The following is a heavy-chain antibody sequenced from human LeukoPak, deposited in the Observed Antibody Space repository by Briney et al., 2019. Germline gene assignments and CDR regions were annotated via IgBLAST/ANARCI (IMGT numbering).Heavy chain of an antibody. D-gene: IGHD4-17*01. V-gene: IGHV3-48*01. J-gene: IGHJ4*02. CDR1: GFTFGIYA. CDR2: IGPSGSNI. Sequence: GGSLRLSCAASGFTFGIYAMNWVRQAPGKGLEWVSYIGPSGSNIYYADSVKGRFTISRDNAKDSLYLQMNSLRAEDTAVYYCAKGTTVTTAVGYWGQGTLVTVSS. CDR3: AKGTTVTTAVGY.